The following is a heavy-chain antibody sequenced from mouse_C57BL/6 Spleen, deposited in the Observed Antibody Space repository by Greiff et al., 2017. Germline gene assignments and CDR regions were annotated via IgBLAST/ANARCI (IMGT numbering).Heavy chain of an antibody. V-gene: IGHV5-4*01. D-gene: IGHD1-1*01. CDR3: SRDPFYYGSFYYFDY. CDR1: GFTFSSYA. CDR2: ISDGGSYT. J-gene: IGHJ2*01. Sequence: EVKLVESGGGLVKPGGSLKLSCAASGFTFSSYAMSWVRQTPEKRLEWVATISDGGSYTYYPDNVKGRFTISRDNAKNNLYLQMSHLKSEDTAMYYCSRDPFYYGSFYYFDYWGQGTTLTVSS.